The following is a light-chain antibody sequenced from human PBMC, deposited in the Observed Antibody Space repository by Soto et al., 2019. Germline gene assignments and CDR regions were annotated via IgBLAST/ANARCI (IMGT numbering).Light chain of an antibody. J-gene: IGKJ1*01. CDR1: QSVGSN. V-gene: IGKV3-15*01. CDR2: GAS. CDR3: QQYNNWPRT. Sequence: EIVMTQSPATLSVSPGERATLSCRASQSVGSNLAWYQHKLGQAPRLLIYGASTRATGIPARFSGSGSGTDFTLTISSLQSEDFAVYYCQQYNNWPRTFGQGTKVEIK.